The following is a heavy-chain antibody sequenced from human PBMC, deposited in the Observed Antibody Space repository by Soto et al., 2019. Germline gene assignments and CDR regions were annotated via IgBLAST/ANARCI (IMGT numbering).Heavy chain of an antibody. CDR2: ISSSGDTG. CDR1: GFTFSAYY. V-gene: IGHV3-11*01. J-gene: IGHJ4*02. D-gene: IGHD6-19*01. Sequence: QVQLVESGGGLVKPGGSLRLSCAASGFTFSAYYMSWIRQAPGKGLEWISYISSSGDTGNYADSVKGRFTVSRDNAKNSLYWQMNSLRAEDTAVYYCARDRGAVVGQYFDYWGQGTLVNVSS. CDR3: ARDRGAVVGQYFDY.